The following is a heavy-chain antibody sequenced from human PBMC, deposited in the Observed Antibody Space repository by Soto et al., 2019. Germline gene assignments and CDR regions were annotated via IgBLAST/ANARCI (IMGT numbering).Heavy chain of an antibody. J-gene: IGHJ3*02. V-gene: IGHV4-61*01. D-gene: IGHD3-10*01. Sequence: QVQLQESGPGLVKPSETLSLTCTVSGGSVSSGSYYWSWIRQPPGKGLEWIGYIYYSGSTNYNPSLKSRVTISVDTSKNQFSLKLSSVTAADTAVYYCESKFGEDAFDIWGQGTMVTVSS. CDR2: IYYSGST. CDR3: ESKFGEDAFDI. CDR1: GGSVSSGSYY.